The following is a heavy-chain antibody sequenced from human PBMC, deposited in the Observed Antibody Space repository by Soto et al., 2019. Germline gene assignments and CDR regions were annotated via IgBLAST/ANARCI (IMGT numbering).Heavy chain of an antibody. CDR2: IYPGDSDT. D-gene: IGHD6-13*01. CDR3: ARHTAYSSSLLSYGMDV. J-gene: IGHJ6*02. Sequence: RGESLKISCKGSGYSFTSYWIGWVRQMPGKGLEWMGIIYPGDSDTRYSPSFQGQVTISADKSISTAYLQWSSLKASDTAMYYCARHTAYSSSLLSYGMDVWGQGTTVTVSS. V-gene: IGHV5-51*01. CDR1: GYSFTSYW.